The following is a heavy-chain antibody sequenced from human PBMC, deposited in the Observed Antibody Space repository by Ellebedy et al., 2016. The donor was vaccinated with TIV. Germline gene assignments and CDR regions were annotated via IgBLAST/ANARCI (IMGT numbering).Heavy chain of an antibody. CDR3: AAMYDFWSGSGFDY. CDR2: ISSSSSTI. D-gene: IGHD3-3*01. V-gene: IGHV3-48*02. CDR1: GFTFSSYS. J-gene: IGHJ4*02. Sequence: GESLKISXAASGFTFSSYSMNWVRQAPGKGLEWVSYISSSSSTIYYADSVKGRFTISRDNAKNSLYLQMNSLRDEDTAVYYCAAMYDFWSGSGFDYWGQGTLVTVSS.